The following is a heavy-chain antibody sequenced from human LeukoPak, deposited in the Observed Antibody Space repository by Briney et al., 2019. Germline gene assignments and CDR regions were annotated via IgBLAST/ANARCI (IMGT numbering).Heavy chain of an antibody. CDR1: GGSISSSSYY. CDR2: ISYSGST. D-gene: IGHD2-2*01. V-gene: IGHV4-39*07. J-gene: IGHJ5*02. CDR3: ARESDRYCSTTSCPNWYDP. Sequence: SETLSLTCTVSGGSISSSSYYWGWIRQPPGKGLEWIGTISYSGSTYYNPSLNSRVTISVDASKNQFSLKLSSVTAADTAVYFCARESDRYCSTTSCPNWYDPWGQGTLVTVSS.